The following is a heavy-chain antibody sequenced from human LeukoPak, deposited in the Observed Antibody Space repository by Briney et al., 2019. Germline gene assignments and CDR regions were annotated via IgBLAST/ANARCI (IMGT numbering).Heavy chain of an antibody. Sequence: SETLSLTCTVSGGSISSYYWSWIWQPPGKGLEWIGYIYYSGSTNYNPSLKSRVTISVDTSKNQFSLKLSSVTAADTAVYYCARIVVVAAGWAFDIWGQGTMVTVSS. D-gene: IGHD2-15*01. J-gene: IGHJ3*02. CDR2: IYYSGST. CDR1: GGSISSYY. V-gene: IGHV4-59*01. CDR3: ARIVVVAAGWAFDI.